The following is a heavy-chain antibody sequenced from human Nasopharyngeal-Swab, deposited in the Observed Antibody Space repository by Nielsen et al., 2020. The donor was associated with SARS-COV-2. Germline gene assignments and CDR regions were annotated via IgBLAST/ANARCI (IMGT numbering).Heavy chain of an antibody. CDR2: IKSKTEGGTT. V-gene: IGHV3-15*01. Sequence: GESLKISCAASGFTFSNAWMSWVRQAPGKGLEWVGRIKSKTEGGTTDYAAPVKGRFTISRDDSKNTLYLQMNSLKTEDTAVYYCTTASQLWLLHFDYWGQGTLVTVSS. CDR1: GFTFSNAW. D-gene: IGHD5-18*01. J-gene: IGHJ4*02. CDR3: TTASQLWLLHFDY.